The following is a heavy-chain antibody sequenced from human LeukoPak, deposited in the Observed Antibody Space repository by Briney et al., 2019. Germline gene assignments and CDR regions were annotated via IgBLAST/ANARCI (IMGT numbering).Heavy chain of an antibody. CDR3: ARRILSWAVAGRDYFDY. Sequence: PSETLSLTCTVSGGSISSSSYYWGWIRQPPGKGLEWIGSIYYSGSTYYNPSLKSRVTISVDTSKNQFSLKLSSVTAADTAVYYCARRILSWAVAGRDYFDYWGQGTLVTVSS. V-gene: IGHV4-39*01. CDR2: IYYSGST. D-gene: IGHD6-19*01. J-gene: IGHJ4*02. CDR1: GGSISSSSYY.